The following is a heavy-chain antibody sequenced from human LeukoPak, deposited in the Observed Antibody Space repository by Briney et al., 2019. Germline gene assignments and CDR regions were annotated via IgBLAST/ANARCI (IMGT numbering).Heavy chain of an antibody. CDR2: ISGSAGST. Sequence: GGSLRLSCAASGFTFDDYGMSWVRQAPGKGLEWVSSISGSAGSTYYADSVKGRFTISRDNSKNTLYLRMSSLRADDTAEYYCAKNPCDQVLVINPLRFYYYYYMDVWGAGTTVTVSS. J-gene: IGHJ6*03. CDR3: AKNPCDQVLVINPLRFYYYYYMDV. D-gene: IGHD3-22*01. CDR1: GFTFDDYG. V-gene: IGHV3-23*01.